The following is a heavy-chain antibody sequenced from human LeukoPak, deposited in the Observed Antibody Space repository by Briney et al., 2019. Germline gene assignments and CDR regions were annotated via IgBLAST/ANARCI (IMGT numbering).Heavy chain of an antibody. CDR1: GSTFSSYD. CDR2: ISYDGSNK. Sequence: GGSLRLSCAASGSTFSSYDMHWVRQAPGKGLEWVAIISYDGSNKYYADSVKGRFTISRDNSKNTLYLQMNSLRAEDTAVYYCAKSSGRYYYYYGMDVWGQGTTVTVSS. CDR3: AKSSGRYYYYYGMDV. V-gene: IGHV3-30*18. J-gene: IGHJ6*02. D-gene: IGHD1-26*01.